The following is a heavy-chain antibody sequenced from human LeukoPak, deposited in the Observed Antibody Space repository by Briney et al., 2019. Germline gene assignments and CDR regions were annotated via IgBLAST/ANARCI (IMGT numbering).Heavy chain of an antibody. Sequence: ASVKVSCKASGYTFTGYYMHWVRQAPGQGLEWMGWINPNRGGTNYAQKFQGRVIMTRDTSISTAYMELSRLRSDDTAVYYCARVSSGWPPFDYWGQGTLVTVSS. CDR3: ARVSSGWPPFDY. D-gene: IGHD6-19*01. V-gene: IGHV1-2*02. CDR1: GYTFTGYY. J-gene: IGHJ4*02. CDR2: INPNRGGT.